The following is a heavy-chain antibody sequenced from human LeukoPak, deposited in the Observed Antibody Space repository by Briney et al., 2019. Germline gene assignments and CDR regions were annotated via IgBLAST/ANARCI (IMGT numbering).Heavy chain of an antibody. D-gene: IGHD6-19*01. CDR3: ARDIPGIAVAGPQRVDV. CDR2: IIPILGIA. Sequence: SVKVSCKASGGTFSSYAISWVRQAPGQGLEWMGRIIPILGIANYAQKLQGRVTITADKSTSTAYMELSSLRSEDTAVYYCARDIPGIAVAGPQRVDVWGQGTTVTVSS. CDR1: GGTFSSYA. J-gene: IGHJ6*02. V-gene: IGHV1-69*04.